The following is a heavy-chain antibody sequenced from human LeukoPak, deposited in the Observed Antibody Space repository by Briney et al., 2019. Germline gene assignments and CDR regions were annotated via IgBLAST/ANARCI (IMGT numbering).Heavy chain of an antibody. D-gene: IGHD2-2*02. V-gene: IGHV1-2*02. J-gene: IGHJ2*01. CDR3: ARPARVYQLLYGDWYFDL. Sequence: ASVKVSCKASGYTFTGYYMHWVRQAPGQGLEWMGWINPNSGGTNYAQKFQGRVTMTRDTSISTAYMELRSLRSDDTAVYYCARPARVYQLLYGDWYFDLWGRGTLVTVSS. CDR1: GYTFTGYY. CDR2: INPNSGGT.